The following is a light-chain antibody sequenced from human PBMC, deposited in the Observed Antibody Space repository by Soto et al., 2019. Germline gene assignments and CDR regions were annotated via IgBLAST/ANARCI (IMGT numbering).Light chain of an antibody. J-gene: IGLJ1*01. CDR2: EVS. CDR3: NSYTSTHTGV. CDR1: SSDVGGYTY. Sequence: QSVLTQPASVSGSPGQSITISCAGTSSDVGGYTYVSWYQQHPGKAPKLMIYEVSNRPSGVSNRFSGSKSGNTASLTISGLQAEDEADYYCNSYTSTHTGVFGNGTKVTVL. V-gene: IGLV2-14*01.